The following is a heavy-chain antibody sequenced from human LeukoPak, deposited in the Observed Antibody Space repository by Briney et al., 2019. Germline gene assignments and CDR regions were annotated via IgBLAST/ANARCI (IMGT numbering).Heavy chain of an antibody. D-gene: IGHD6-19*01. J-gene: IGHJ4*02. CDR2: TSFDGTNK. CDR1: GFTFSSYT. Sequence: GGSLRLSCAASGFTFSSYTMHWVRQAPGKGREWVTVTSFDGTNKFYADSVKGRFTISRDNSKNTLYLQMNSLRGEDTAVYYCARALYSSGLYYFDHWGQGTLVTVSS. CDR3: ARALYSSGLYYFDH. V-gene: IGHV3-30-3*01.